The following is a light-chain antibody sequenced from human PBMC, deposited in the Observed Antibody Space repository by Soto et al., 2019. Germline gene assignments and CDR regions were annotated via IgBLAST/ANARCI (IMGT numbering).Light chain of an antibody. CDR3: QQYDYWPRT. CDR2: FVS. Sequence: EIVLTQSPATLSLSPGERASLSCRASQSISSNKLAWYQQKPGQAPRLLLFFVSNRAXVIPARFSGSGSGTDFSLTISSLQSEDFAVYYCQQYDYWPRTFGQGTKVDIK. CDR1: QSISSN. J-gene: IGKJ1*01. V-gene: IGKV3-15*01.